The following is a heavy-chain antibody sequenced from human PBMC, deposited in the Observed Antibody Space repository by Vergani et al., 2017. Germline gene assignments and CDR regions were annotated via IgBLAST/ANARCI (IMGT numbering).Heavy chain of an antibody. CDR1: GGSFTSYH. J-gene: IGHJ6*03. Sequence: QVQLHQWGGGLLKPSETLSLTCVVNGGSFTSYHWTLIRQSPGEGLEWVGDIDHTGRPDYNPSLKSRLTLSVDKSRHQFSLTLNSVTSTDTAIYFCARVNTETNGHLYYFDCMDVGVEGSEDTVS. V-gene: IGHV4-34*01. CDR3: ARVNTETNGHLYYFDCMDV. D-gene: IGHD4-11*01. CDR2: IDHTGRP.